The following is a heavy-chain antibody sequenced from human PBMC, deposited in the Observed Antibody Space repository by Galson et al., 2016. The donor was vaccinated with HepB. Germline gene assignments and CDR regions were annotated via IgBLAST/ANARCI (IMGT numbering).Heavy chain of an antibody. CDR2: IKPSGSIT. Sequence: SVKVSCKASGYNFTNYYIHWVRQAPGQGLEWMGVIKPSGSITSYAQKFQGRVTMTRDTSTNTVYMELSSLRSEDTAVHYCARGSGTRTGVFDSWGQGSLVTVSS. CDR3: ARGSGTRTGVFDS. V-gene: IGHV1-46*01. CDR1: GYNFTNYY. D-gene: IGHD3-10*01. J-gene: IGHJ4*02.